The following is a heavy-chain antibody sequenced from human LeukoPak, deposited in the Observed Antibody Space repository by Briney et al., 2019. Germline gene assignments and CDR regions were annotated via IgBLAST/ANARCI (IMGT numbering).Heavy chain of an antibody. J-gene: IGHJ4*02. V-gene: IGHV4-4*02. CDR2: IYHSGST. CDR3: ARLTFGGVIGFDY. CDR1: GGSISSSNW. Sequence: SETLSLTCAVSGGSISSSNWWSWVRQPPGKGLEWIGEIYHSGSTNYNPSLKSRVTISVDKSKNQFSLKLSSVTAADTAVYYCARLTFGGVIGFDYWGQGTLVTVSS. D-gene: IGHD3-16*02.